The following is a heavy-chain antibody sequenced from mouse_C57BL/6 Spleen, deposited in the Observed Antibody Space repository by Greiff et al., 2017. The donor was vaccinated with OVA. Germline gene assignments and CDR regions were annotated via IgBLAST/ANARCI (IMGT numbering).Heavy chain of an antibody. Sequence: QVQLQQPGAELVRPGSSVKLSCKASGYTFTSYWMHWVKQRPIQGLEWIGNIDPSDSETPYNQKFKDKATLTVDKSSSTAYMQLSSLTSEDSAVYYCARGNGPFAYWGQGTLVTVSA. CDR3: ARGNGPFAY. V-gene: IGHV1-52*01. CDR2: IDPSDSET. CDR1: GYTFTSYW. J-gene: IGHJ3*01. D-gene: IGHD1-1*02.